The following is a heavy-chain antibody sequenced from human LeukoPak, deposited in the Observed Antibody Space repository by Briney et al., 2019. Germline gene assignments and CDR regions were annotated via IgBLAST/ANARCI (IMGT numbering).Heavy chain of an antibody. D-gene: IGHD5-18*01. CDR2: MNPNSCNT. CDR1: GYTFTSYD. Sequence: ASVKVSCKASGYTFTSYDINWVRQATGQGLEWMGWMNPNSCNTGYAQKFQGRVTITRNTSISTAYMELSSLRSEDTAVYYCARGNQAKIQLWLPGYYYYMDVWGKGTTVTVSS. J-gene: IGHJ6*03. V-gene: IGHV1-8*03. CDR3: ARGNQAKIQLWLPGYYYYMDV.